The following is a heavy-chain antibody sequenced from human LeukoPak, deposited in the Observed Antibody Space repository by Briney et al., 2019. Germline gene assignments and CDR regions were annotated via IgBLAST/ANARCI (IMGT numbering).Heavy chain of an antibody. CDR1: GFTVSSNY. J-gene: IGHJ4*02. D-gene: IGHD2-15*01. CDR2: ISGSGGST. Sequence: PGGSLRLSCAASGFTVSSNYMSWVRQAPGKGLEWVSAISGSGGSTYYADSVKGRFTISRDNSKNTLYLQMNSLRAEDTAVYYCAKDLPTDMLKCSGGSCYSAQFDYWGQGTLVTVSS. CDR3: AKDLPTDMLKCSGGSCYSAQFDY. V-gene: IGHV3-23*01.